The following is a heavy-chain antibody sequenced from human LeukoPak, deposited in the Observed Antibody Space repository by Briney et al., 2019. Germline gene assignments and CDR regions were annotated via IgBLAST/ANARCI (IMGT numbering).Heavy chain of an antibody. D-gene: IGHD1-1*01. Sequence: ASVKVSCKASGYTFTSYYIHWVRQAPGQGLEWMGIIIPSGGDTSHAQKFQGRVTMTRDTSISTAYMELSRLRSDDTAVYYCARGSWRTSYYYYMDVWGKGTTVTISS. CDR1: GYTFTSYY. CDR2: IIPSGGDT. CDR3: ARGSWRTSYYYYMDV. J-gene: IGHJ6*03. V-gene: IGHV1-46*01.